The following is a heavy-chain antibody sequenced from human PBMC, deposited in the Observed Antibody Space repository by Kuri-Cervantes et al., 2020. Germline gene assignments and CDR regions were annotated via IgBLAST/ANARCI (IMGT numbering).Heavy chain of an antibody. V-gene: IGHV1-2*02. CDR3: ARDLGDYSNSNWFDP. CDR1: GYTFTGYY. D-gene: IGHD4-11*01. J-gene: IGHJ5*02. Sequence: ASVKVSCKASGYTFTGYYMHWVRQAPGQGLEWMGWINPNSGGTNCAQKFQGRVTMTRDTSISTAYMELSRLRSDDTAVYYCARDLGDYSNSNWFDPWGQGTLVTVSS. CDR2: INPNSGGT.